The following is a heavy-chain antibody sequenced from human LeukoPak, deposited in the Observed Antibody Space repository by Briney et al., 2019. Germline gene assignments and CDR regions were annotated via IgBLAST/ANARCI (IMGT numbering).Heavy chain of an antibody. J-gene: IGHJ5*02. CDR3: ASGLEGAFDP. CDR1: GCSISSSSYY. D-gene: IGHD3-16*01. CDR2: IYYSGST. V-gene: IGHV4-39*01. Sequence: SETLSLTCTVSGCSISSSSYYWGWIRQPPGKGLEWIGSIYYSGSTYYNPSLKSRVTISVDTSKNQFSLKLSSVTAADTAVYYCASGLEGAFDPWGQGTLVTVSS.